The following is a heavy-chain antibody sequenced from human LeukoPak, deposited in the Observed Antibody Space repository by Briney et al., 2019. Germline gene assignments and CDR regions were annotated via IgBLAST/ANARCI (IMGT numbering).Heavy chain of an antibody. CDR1: GGSVSSGSYY. Sequence: SETLSLTCTVSGGSVSSGSYYWSWIRQPPGKGLEWIGSIYYSGSTYYNPSLKSRVTISVDTSKNQFSLKLSSVTAADTAVYYCARHTVNNYNWFDPWGQGTLVTVSS. CDR3: ARHTVNNYNWFDP. V-gene: IGHV4-39*01. D-gene: IGHD4-17*01. J-gene: IGHJ5*02. CDR2: IYYSGST.